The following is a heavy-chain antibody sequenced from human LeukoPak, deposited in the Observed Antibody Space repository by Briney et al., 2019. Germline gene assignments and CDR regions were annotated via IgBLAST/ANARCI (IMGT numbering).Heavy chain of an antibody. V-gene: IGHV1-69*05. J-gene: IGHJ4*02. CDR1: GGTFSSYA. CDR3: ARQDTINGVCCNFDY. CDR2: IIPIFGTA. D-gene: IGHD2-8*01. Sequence: SVKVSCKASGGTFSSYAISWVRQAPGQGLEWMGGIIPIFGTANYAQKFQGRVTITTDESTSTAYMELSSLRSEDTAVYYWARQDTINGVCCNFDYWGQGTLDTVSS.